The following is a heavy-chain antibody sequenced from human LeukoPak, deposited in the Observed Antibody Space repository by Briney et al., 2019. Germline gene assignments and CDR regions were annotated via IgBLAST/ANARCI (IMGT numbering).Heavy chain of an antibody. CDR3: ARGGSLHY. V-gene: IGHV3-7*01. J-gene: IGHJ4*02. D-gene: IGHD6-13*01. CDR1: GFSFSRYS. CDR2: IKEDGSEK. Sequence: GGSLRLSCAASGFSFSRYSMSWVRQAPGKGLEWVANIKEDGSEKNYVDSVKGRFTISRDNAKNSLYLQMNSLRAEDTAVYYCARGGSLHYWGQGTLVTVSS.